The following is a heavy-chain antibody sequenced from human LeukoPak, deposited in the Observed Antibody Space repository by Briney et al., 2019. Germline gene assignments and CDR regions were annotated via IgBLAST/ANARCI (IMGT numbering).Heavy chain of an antibody. V-gene: IGHV3-20*04. D-gene: IGHD1-7*01. J-gene: IGHJ4*02. Sequence: GGSLRLSCAASGFTFDDYAMHWVRQAPGKGLEWVSGINWNGGSTGYADSVKGRFTISRDNAKNSLYLQMNSLRAEDTALYYCARERGLELGVAFDYWGQGTLVTVSS. CDR3: ARERGLELGVAFDY. CDR2: INWNGGST. CDR1: GFTFDDYA.